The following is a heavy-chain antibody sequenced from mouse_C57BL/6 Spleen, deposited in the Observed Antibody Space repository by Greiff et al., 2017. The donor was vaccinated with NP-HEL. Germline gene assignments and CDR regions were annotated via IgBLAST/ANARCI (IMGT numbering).Heavy chain of an antibody. Sequence: VQLQQPGPELVKPGASVKISCKASGYTFTDYNMHWVKQSHGKGLEWIGDINPNNGGTNYNQKFKGKATLTVDKSSSTAYMELRSLTSEDSAVYYCAREGDRDFDYWGQGTTLTVSS. D-gene: IGHD3-3*01. CDR2: INPNNGGT. J-gene: IGHJ2*01. V-gene: IGHV1-18*01. CDR1: GYTFTDYN. CDR3: AREGDRDFDY.